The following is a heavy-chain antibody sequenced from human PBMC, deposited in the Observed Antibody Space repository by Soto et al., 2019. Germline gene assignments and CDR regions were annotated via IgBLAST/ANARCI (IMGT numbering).Heavy chain of an antibody. Sequence: GGSLRLSCAASGFTFSSYWMSWVRQAPGKGLEWVANIKQDGSEKYYVDSVKGRFTISRDNAKNSLYLQMNSLRAEDTAVYYCARDPSKVGATDYYFDYWGQGTLVTVSS. J-gene: IGHJ4*02. CDR1: GFTFSSYW. V-gene: IGHV3-7*01. D-gene: IGHD1-26*01. CDR2: IKQDGSEK. CDR3: ARDPSKVGATDYYFDY.